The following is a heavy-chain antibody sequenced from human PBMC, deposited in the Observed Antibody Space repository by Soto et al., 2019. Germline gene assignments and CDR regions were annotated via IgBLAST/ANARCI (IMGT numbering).Heavy chain of an antibody. Sequence: SETLSLTCTVSGGSITSDEYFWSWIRQSPERGLEWIGFIFHSGNTFNNPSLSGRASLSVDTSKNQFSLNLSSVTAADTAVYYCARGVGDSSGYSFYFDYWGQGTLVTVSS. J-gene: IGHJ4*02. CDR2: IFHSGNT. CDR3: ARGVGDSSGYSFYFDY. V-gene: IGHV4-30-4*01. CDR1: GGSITSDEYF. D-gene: IGHD3-22*01.